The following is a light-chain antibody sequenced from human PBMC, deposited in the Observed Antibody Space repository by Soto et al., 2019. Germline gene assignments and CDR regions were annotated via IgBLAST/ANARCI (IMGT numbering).Light chain of an antibody. J-gene: IGKJ4*01. CDR1: QSVRNY. CDR2: DAS. V-gene: IGKV3-11*01. CDR3: QHRSIYPLT. Sequence: IVLTPSPATLSLPAGALATASCRASQSVRNYLARYQQKPGQAPRLLIYDASNRATGIPARFRGSGSGTDFTLSITSLEPEDIAVYYCQHRSIYPLTFGGVT.